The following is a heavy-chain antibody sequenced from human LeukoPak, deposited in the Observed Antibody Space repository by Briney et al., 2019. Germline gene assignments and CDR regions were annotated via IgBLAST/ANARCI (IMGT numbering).Heavy chain of an antibody. CDR3: ARNGEGVLWFGETNWFDP. Sequence: PSETLSLTCTVSGGSISSYYWSWIRQPPGKGLEWIGYIYYSGSTNYNPSLKSRVTISVDTSKNQFSLKLSSVTAADTAVYYCARNGEGVLWFGETNWFDPWGQGTLVTVSS. J-gene: IGHJ5*02. CDR2: IYYSGST. D-gene: IGHD3-10*01. CDR1: GGSISSYY. V-gene: IGHV4-59*08.